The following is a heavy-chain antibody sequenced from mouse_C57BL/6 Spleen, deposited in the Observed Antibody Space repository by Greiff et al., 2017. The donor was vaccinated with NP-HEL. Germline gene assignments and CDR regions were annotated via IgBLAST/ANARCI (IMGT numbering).Heavy chain of an antibody. Sequence: QVQLQQPGAELVRPGSSVKLSCKASGYTFTSYWMHWVKQRPIQGLEWIGNIDPSDSETHYNQKFKDKATLTVDKSSSTAYRQLSSLKSEDSAVYYCARSRRYYYGSSYGYWDFDVWGTGTTVTVSS. J-gene: IGHJ1*03. CDR1: GYTFTSYW. CDR3: ARSRRYYYGSSYGYWDFDV. D-gene: IGHD1-1*01. V-gene: IGHV1-52*01. CDR2: IDPSDSET.